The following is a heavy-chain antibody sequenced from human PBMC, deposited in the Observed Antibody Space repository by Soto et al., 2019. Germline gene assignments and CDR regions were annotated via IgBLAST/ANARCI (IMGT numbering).Heavy chain of an antibody. J-gene: IGHJ3*02. CDR1: GFTFSSYS. CDR2: ISSSSSYI. V-gene: IGHV3-21*01. CDR3: ARVSVDHAFDI. Sequence: GGSLRLSCAASGFTFSSYSMNWVRQAPGKGLEWVSSISSSSSYIYYADSVKGRFTISRDNAKNSLYLQMNSLRAEDTAVYYCARVSVDHAFDIWGQGTMVTVSS. D-gene: IGHD2-15*01.